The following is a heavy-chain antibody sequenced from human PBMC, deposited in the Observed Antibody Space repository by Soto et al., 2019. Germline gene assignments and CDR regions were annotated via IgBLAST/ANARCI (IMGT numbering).Heavy chain of an antibody. D-gene: IGHD5-18*01. CDR1: GYSFTSYW. V-gene: IGHV5-10-1*01. J-gene: IGHJ6*02. CDR2: IDPSDSYT. CDR3: ARGDTAMVSDYYGMDV. Sequence: GESLKISCKGSGYSFTSYWISWVRQMPGKGLEWMGRIDPSDSYTNYSPSFQGHVTISADKSISTAYLQWSSLKASDTAMYYCARGDTAMVSDYYGMDVWGQGTTVTVSS.